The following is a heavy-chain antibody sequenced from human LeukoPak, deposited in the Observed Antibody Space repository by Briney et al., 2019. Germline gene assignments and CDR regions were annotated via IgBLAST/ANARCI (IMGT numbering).Heavy chain of an antibody. CDR2: ISYDGSNK. CDR3: AKDSGSYYVFDY. D-gene: IGHD1-26*01. CDR1: GYXFTRYY. V-gene: IGHV3-30*18. J-gene: IGHJ4*02. Sequence: SCKASGYXFTRYYIHWVRQAPGKGQEWVALISYDGSNKYYADSVKGRFTISRDNSKNTLYLQMNSLRAEDTAVYYCAKDSGSYYVFDYWGQGTLVTVSS.